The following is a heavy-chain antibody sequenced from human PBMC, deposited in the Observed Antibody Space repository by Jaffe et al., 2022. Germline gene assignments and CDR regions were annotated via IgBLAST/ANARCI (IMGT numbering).Heavy chain of an antibody. D-gene: IGHD3-3*01. CDR1: GFTFSSYA. CDR2: ISGSGGST. J-gene: IGHJ4*02. CDR3: AKEAQWYYDFWSGYYTGVDY. V-gene: IGHV3-23*01. Sequence: EVQLLESGGGLVQPGGSLRLSCAASGFTFSSYAMSWVRQAPGKGLEWVSAISGSGGSTYYADSVKGRFTISRDNSKNTLYLQMNSLRAEDTAVYYCAKEAQWYYDFWSGYYTGVDYWGQGTLVTVSS.